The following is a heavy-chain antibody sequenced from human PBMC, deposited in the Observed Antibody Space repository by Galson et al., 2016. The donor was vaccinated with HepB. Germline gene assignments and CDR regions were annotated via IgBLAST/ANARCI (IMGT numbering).Heavy chain of an antibody. Sequence: SVKVSCKASGYTFTRFGIHWVRQAPGQRLEWMGWIIAGNGKTQYSQKLQGRVTITRDTSASTAYMDLRSLRSEDTAVYYCARLNSGYDLHYYYGMDVWGQGTTVTVSS. CDR2: IIAGNGKT. J-gene: IGHJ6*02. V-gene: IGHV1-3*01. D-gene: IGHD5-12*01. CDR3: ARLNSGYDLHYYYGMDV. CDR1: GYTFTRFG.